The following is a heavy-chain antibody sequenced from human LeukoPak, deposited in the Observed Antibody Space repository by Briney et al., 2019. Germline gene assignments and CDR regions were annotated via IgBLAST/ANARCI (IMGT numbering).Heavy chain of an antibody. CDR2: SDPKDKT. CDR1: GHTLSQFS. J-gene: IGHJ5*02. CDR3: AIRRLAVASAPFDH. V-gene: IGHV1-24*01. Sequence: ASVKVSCKVSGHTLSQFSLQWVRQVPGKGLEWMGGSDPKDKTFHAQNFQGRVTLTEVTSTDTAYMELSSLIFEDTAVYYCAIRRLAVASAPFDHWGQGTLVTVSS. D-gene: IGHD3-16*01.